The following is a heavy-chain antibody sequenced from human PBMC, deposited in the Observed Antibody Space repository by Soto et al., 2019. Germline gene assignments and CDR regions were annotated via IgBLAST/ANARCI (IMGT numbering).Heavy chain of an antibody. D-gene: IGHD5-18*01. Sequence: QVQLVQSGAEVKKPGASVKVSCKASGYTFTSYAMHWVRQAPGQRLEWMGWINAGNGNTKYSQKFQGRVTITRDTSASTAYMELSSLRSEDTAVYYCARDLGTAMVYGYNWFDPWGQGTLVTVSS. CDR1: GYTFTSYA. J-gene: IGHJ5*02. CDR3: ARDLGTAMVYGYNWFDP. CDR2: INAGNGNT. V-gene: IGHV1-3*01.